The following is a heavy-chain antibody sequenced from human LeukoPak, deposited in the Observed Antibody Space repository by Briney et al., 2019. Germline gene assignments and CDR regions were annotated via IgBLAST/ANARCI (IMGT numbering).Heavy chain of an antibody. CDR2: IYYSGST. CDR1: GDSISSGGYY. J-gene: IGHJ4*02. CDR3: ARVSQGSLDY. Sequence: SETLSLTCTVSGDSISSGGYYWSWIRQHPGKGLEWIGYIYYSGSTYYNPSLKSRVTISVDTSKNQFSLKLSSVTAADTAVYYCARVSQGSLDYWGQGTLVTVSS. V-gene: IGHV4-31*03.